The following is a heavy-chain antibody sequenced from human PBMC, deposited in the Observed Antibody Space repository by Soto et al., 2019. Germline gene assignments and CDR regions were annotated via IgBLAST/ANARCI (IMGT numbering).Heavy chain of an antibody. D-gene: IGHD5-18*01. J-gene: IGHJ6*02. V-gene: IGHV3-33*08. Sequence: PGGSLRLSCAASGFTFRNYGMHWVRQAPGKGLEWVAVIWYDGSNKYYADYVKGRYTISRDNSKNTLYLQMNSLRAEDTDEYYWARGSKDTARVTFWGQGTRVTVPS. CDR3: ARGSKDTARVTF. CDR1: GFTFRNYG. CDR2: IWYDGSNK.